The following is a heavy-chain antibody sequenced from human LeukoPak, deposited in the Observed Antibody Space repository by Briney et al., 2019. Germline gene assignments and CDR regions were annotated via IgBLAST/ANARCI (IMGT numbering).Heavy chain of an antibody. Sequence: SETLSLTCAVNGGSFSGYYWIWIRQPPGKGLEWIGEINHSGSTNYNPSLKSRVTISVDTSKNQFSLKLSSVTAADTAVYYCARGGVTRHGKYCSSTSCYGLAAAGGFDYWGQGTLVTVSS. CDR3: ARGGVTRHGKYCSSTSCYGLAAAGGFDY. CDR2: INHSGST. V-gene: IGHV4-34*01. J-gene: IGHJ4*02. CDR1: GGSFSGYY. D-gene: IGHD2-2*01.